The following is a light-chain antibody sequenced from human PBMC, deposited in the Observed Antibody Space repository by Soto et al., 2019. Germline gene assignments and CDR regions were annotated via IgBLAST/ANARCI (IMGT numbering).Light chain of an antibody. V-gene: IGLV2-14*03. Sequence: QSALTQPASVSGSPGQSITISCTGTSSDIGAFNFVSWYQQHPGTAPKVLIYGVTNWPSGVAYRFSGSKSGNTASLIISGLQPEDEADYYCSSFTSASTRIFGTGTKVTVL. CDR3: SSFTSASTRI. CDR1: SSDIGAFNF. J-gene: IGLJ1*01. CDR2: GVT.